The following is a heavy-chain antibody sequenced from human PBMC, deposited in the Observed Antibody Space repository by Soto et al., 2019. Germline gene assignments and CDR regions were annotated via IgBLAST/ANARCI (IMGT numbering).Heavy chain of an antibody. CDR2: MNPNSGNT. CDR1: GYTFTSYD. J-gene: IGHJ6*03. CDR3: ARDRVYYDFWSGYYLSSTYYYMDV. Sequence: ASVKVSCKASGYTFTSYDINWVRQATGQGLEWMGWMNPNSGNTGYAQKFQGRVTMTRNTSISTAYMELSSLRSEDTAVYYCARDRVYYDFWSGYYLSSTYYYMDVWGKGTTVTVSS. D-gene: IGHD3-3*01. V-gene: IGHV1-8*01.